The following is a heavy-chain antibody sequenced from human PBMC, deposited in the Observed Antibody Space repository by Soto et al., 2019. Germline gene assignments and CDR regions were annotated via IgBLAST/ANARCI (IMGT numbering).Heavy chain of an antibody. D-gene: IGHD6-19*01. CDR3: ARVSFIAVYGMDV. CDR1: GDSVSSNSAA. CDR2: TYYRSKWYN. Sequence: SQTLSLTCAIFGDSVSSNSAAWTWIRQSPSRGLEWLGRTYYRSKWYNDYAVSVKSRITINPDTSKNQFSLQLNSVTPEDTAVYYCARVSFIAVYGMDVWGQGTTVTVSS. J-gene: IGHJ6*02. V-gene: IGHV6-1*01.